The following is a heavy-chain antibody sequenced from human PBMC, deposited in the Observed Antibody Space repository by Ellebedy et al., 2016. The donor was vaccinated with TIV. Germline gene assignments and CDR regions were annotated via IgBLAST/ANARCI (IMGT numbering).Heavy chain of an antibody. D-gene: IGHD2-2*01. J-gene: IGHJ6*02. CDR1: GASLSNYY. V-gene: IGHV4-34*01. Sequence: MPSETLSLTFAVYGASLSNYYWQWIRQPPGKGLEWIGGINDRGSTTYNPSLKSRFTISVDTSKRQFSLRVRSVTAADTAVYYCARPINCSSTTCTGPMDVWGQGTTVTASS. CDR2: INDRGST. CDR3: ARPINCSSTTCTGPMDV.